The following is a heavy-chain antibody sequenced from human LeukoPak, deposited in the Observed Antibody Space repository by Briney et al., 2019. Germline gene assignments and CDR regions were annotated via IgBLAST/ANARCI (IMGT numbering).Heavy chain of an antibody. Sequence: TSETLSLTCTVSGGSISSYYWSWIRQPPGKGLEWIGYIYYSGSTNYNPSLKSRVTISVDTSKNQFSLKLNSVTAADTAVYYCAKDIRRSSGWYRDYYYGMDVWGQGTTVTVSS. J-gene: IGHJ6*02. V-gene: IGHV4-59*01. D-gene: IGHD6-19*01. CDR3: AKDIRRSSGWYRDYYYGMDV. CDR2: IYYSGST. CDR1: GGSISSYY.